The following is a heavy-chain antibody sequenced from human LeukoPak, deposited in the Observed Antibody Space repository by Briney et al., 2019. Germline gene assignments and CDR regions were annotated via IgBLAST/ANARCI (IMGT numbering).Heavy chain of an antibody. Sequence: SETLSLTCIVSSGSINNHYWSWIRQPPGKGLEWIGYIYNSWNTNYNPSLQSRVTISMDASRKQFSLNLTSVTAADTAVYYCARGWCPHCYGMGDWGKGTTVTVSS. CDR1: SGSINNHY. CDR3: ARGWCPHCYGMGD. D-gene: IGHD2-8*02. CDR2: IYNSWNT. V-gene: IGHV4-59*11. J-gene: IGHJ6*04.